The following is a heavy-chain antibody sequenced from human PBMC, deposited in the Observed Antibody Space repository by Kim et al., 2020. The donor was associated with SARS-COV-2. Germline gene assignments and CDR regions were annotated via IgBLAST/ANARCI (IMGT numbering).Heavy chain of an antibody. Sequence: GGSLRLSCTASGFIFRNYYMGWIRQAPGKGLEWLSQISDRGDAVNYAASVKGRFTISRDNSKNTLYLQMNSLRVDDTAVYYCARDTVSGTHLFYVWGQVSRDPLSS. CDR1: GFIFRNYY. J-gene: IGHJ4*02. V-gene: IGHV3-11*01. CDR2: ISDRGDAV. D-gene: IGHD1-7*01. CDR3: ARDTVSGTHLFYV.